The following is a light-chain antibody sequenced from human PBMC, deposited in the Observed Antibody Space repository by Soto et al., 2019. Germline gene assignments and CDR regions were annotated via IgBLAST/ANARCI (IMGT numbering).Light chain of an antibody. CDR2: DVS. Sequence: QSALTQPASVSGSPGQSITLSCTGTSSDVGGYNYVSWYQQHPGKAPKLMIYDVSNLPSGVSNRFSGSKSGNRAALTISGPQAEDEAEYYCSSYTCSSTYVVFGGGTNLTVL. V-gene: IGLV2-14*01. J-gene: IGLJ2*01. CDR1: SSDVGGYNY. CDR3: SSYTCSSTYVV.